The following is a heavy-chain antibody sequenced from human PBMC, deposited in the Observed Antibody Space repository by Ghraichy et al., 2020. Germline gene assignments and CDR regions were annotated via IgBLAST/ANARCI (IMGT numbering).Heavy chain of an antibody. V-gene: IGHV3-74*01. J-gene: IGHJ4*02. CDR3: VRSYKDGLRHFDY. D-gene: IGHD1-14*01. Sequence: GGSLRLSCAASGFSFTDYWMHWVRQTPGRELEWVSHLNIDGTTVNYADSVKGRFTISRDNAKNTMYLQMISLTVEDTAVYYCVRSYKDGLRHFDYWGQGTLVTVSS. CDR1: GFSFTDYW. CDR2: LNIDGTTV.